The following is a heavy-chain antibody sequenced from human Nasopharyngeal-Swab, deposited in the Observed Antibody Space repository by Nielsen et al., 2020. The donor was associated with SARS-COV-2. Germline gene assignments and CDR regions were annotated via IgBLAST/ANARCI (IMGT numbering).Heavy chain of an antibody. J-gene: IGHJ4*02. Sequence: GESLKISCAASGFTFSSYAMSWVRQAPGKGLEWVSAIRGSGGSTYYADSVKGRFTISRDNSKNTLYLQMNSLRAEDTAVYYCAKGGAGYSGYDDYWGQGTLVTVSS. D-gene: IGHD5-12*01. CDR3: AKGGAGYSGYDDY. CDR2: IRGSGGST. V-gene: IGHV3-23*01. CDR1: GFTFSSYA.